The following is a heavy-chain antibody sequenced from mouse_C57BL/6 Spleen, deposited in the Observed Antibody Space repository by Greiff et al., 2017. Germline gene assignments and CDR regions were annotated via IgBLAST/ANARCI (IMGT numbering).Heavy chain of an antibody. CDR2: INPNNGGT. CDR1: GYTFTDYY. Sequence: EVKLQQSGPELVKPGASVKISCKASGYTFTDYYMNWVKQSHGKSLEWIGDINPNNGGTSYNQKFKGKATLTVDKSSSTAYMELRSLTSEDSAVYYCARCPPYYYGSSYFDYWGQGTTLTVSS. V-gene: IGHV1-26*01. J-gene: IGHJ2*01. CDR3: ARCPPYYYGSSYFDY. D-gene: IGHD1-1*01.